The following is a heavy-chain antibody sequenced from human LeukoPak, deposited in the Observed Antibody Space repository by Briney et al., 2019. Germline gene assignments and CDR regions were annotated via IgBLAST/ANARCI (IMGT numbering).Heavy chain of an antibody. CDR1: GGSISSSSYY. Sequence: SETLSLTCTVSGGSISSSSYYWGWIRQPPGKGLEWIGSIYYSGSTYYNPSLKSRVTISVDRSMNQFSLKLSSVTAADTAVYYCARFYCSSTSCYEPTYNWFDPWGQGTLVTVSS. CDR3: ARFYCSSTSCYEPTYNWFDP. D-gene: IGHD2-2*01. V-gene: IGHV4-39*07. J-gene: IGHJ5*02. CDR2: IYYSGST.